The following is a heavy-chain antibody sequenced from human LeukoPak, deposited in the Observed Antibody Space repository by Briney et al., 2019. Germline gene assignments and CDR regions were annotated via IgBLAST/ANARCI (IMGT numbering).Heavy chain of an antibody. CDR1: GYTFTSYD. CDR3: AKQAHSGWYLDY. D-gene: IGHD6-19*01. CDR2: MNPNSGNT. Sequence: ASVKVSCKASGYTFTSYDINWVRQTTGQGLEWMGWMNPNSGNTGYAQKFQGRVTMTRNTSISTAYMELSSLRSEDTAVYYCAKQAHSGWYLDYWGQGTLVTVSS. J-gene: IGHJ4*02. V-gene: IGHV1-8*01.